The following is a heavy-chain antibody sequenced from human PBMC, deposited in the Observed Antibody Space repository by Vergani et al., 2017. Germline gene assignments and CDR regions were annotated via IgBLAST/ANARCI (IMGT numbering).Heavy chain of an antibody. CDR1: GGSFSGYY. CDR3: ASREEARTYYDFWSGYYLLDY. CDR2: INHNGST. J-gene: IGHJ4*02. Sequence: QVQLQQWGAGLLKPSETLSLTCAVYGGSFSGYYWSWIRQPPGKGLEWIGEINHNGSTNYNPSLSSRVTITVDTSKNQFSLKLSSVTAADTAEYYCASREEARTYYDFWSGYYLLDYWGQGTLVTVSS. D-gene: IGHD3-3*01. V-gene: IGHV4-34*01.